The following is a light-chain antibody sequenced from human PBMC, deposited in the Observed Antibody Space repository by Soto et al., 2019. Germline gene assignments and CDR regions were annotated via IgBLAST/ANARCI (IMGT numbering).Light chain of an antibody. V-gene: IGLV2-14*03. CDR2: DVS. J-gene: IGLJ2*01. CDR1: SSDIGGVYNH. Sequence: QSALTQPASVSGSPGQSIAISCTATSSDIGGVYNHVSWYQQHPGKAPKLIIYDVSSRPSGVSDRFSGSKSGNTASLTISGLQAEDEADYYCSSDTNNVVFGGGTQLTVL. CDR3: SSDTNNVV.